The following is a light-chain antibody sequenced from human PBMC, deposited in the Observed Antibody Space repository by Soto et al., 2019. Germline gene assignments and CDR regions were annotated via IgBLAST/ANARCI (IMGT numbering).Light chain of an antibody. Sequence: DIQMTQSPSTLSASVGDRVTITCRASQSISSWLAWYQQKPGKAPKLLIYDASSLESGVPSRFSGSGSGTELTLTISSLQPDDFATYYCQQYNSYSWPFGHGTKVDIK. V-gene: IGKV1-5*01. CDR3: QQYNSYSWP. CDR2: DAS. CDR1: QSISSW. J-gene: IGKJ1*01.